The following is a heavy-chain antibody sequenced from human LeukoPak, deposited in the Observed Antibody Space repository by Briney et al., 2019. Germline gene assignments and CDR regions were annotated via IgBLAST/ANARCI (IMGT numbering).Heavy chain of an antibody. CDR2: INTNTGNP. D-gene: IGHD3-9*01. CDR1: GYTFTSYA. J-gene: IGHJ5*02. CDR3: ARGLRYFDWLLFLNWFDP. V-gene: IGHV7-4-1*02. Sequence: ASVKVSCKASGYTFTSYAMNWVRQAPGQGLEWMGWINTNTGNPTYAQGFTGRFVFSLDTSVSTAYLQISSLKAEDTAVYYCARGLRYFDWLLFLNWFDPWGQGTLVTVSS.